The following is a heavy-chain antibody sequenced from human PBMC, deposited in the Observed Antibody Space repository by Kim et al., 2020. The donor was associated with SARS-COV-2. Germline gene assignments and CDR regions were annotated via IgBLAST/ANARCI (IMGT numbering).Heavy chain of an antibody. CDR1: GFTFSNAW. D-gene: IGHD2-15*01. CDR2: IKSKTDGGTT. Sequence: GGSLRLSCAASGFTFSNAWMSWVRQAPGKGLEWVGRIKSKTDGGTTDYAAPVKGRFTISRDDSKNTLYLQMNSLKTEDTAVYYCTTVLGYCSGGSCYGSAGGDYWGQGTLVTVSS. CDR3: TTVLGYCSGGSCYGSAGGDY. J-gene: IGHJ4*02. V-gene: IGHV3-15*01.